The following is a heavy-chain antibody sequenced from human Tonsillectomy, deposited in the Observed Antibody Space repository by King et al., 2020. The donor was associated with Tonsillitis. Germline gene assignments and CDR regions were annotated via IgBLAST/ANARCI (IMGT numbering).Heavy chain of an antibody. CDR2: MSFDGSNK. CDR3: ARDGGDTGGSGYFDY. Sequence: VQLVESGGGVVQPGRSLRLSCAASGFTFSSYAIHWVRQAPGKGLEWVAIMSFDGSNKYYADSVKGRFTISRDNSKNTLYLQMNSVRAVDTAIYYCARDGGDTGGSGYFDYWGQGALVTVSS. J-gene: IGHJ4*02. CDR1: GFTFSSYA. V-gene: IGHV3-30*04. D-gene: IGHD3-16*01.